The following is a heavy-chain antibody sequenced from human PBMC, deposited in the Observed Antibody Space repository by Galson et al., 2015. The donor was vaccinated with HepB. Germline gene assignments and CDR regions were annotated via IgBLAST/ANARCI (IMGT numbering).Heavy chain of an antibody. D-gene: IGHD3/OR15-3a*01. CDR3: ARTETDTSYPDWADY. Sequence: SVKVSCKASGFTLTNYDIYWVRQASGQGLEWMGYMNARSGDTGLIQKFQGRVTMTRDTSINTAFMELSGLTPEDTAVYYCARTETDTSYPDWADYWGQGTLVTVSS. CDR2: MNARSGDT. J-gene: IGHJ4*02. CDR1: GFTLTNYD. V-gene: IGHV1-8*01.